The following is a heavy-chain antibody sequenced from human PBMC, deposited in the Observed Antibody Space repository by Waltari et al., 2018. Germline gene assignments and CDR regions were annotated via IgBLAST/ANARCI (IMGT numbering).Heavy chain of an antibody. CDR1: GGSIRSSSYY. Sequence: QLQLQESGPGLVKPSETLSLTCTVSGGSIRSSSYYWGWFRQPPGKGLEWIGSIYYSGSTYYNPSLKSRVTISVDTSKNQFSLKLSSVTAADTAVYYCARDIVVVIAIGLRAFDIWGQGTMVTVSS. V-gene: IGHV4-39*07. CDR2: IYYSGST. J-gene: IGHJ3*02. CDR3: ARDIVVVIAIGLRAFDI. D-gene: IGHD2-21*01.